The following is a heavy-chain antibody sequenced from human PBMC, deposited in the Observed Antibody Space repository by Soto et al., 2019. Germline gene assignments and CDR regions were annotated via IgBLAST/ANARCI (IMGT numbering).Heavy chain of an antibody. CDR3: ATSNWFDP. CDR1: GGSISSRGYY. V-gene: IGHV4-39*01. CDR2: IYYSGST. Sequence: QLQLQESVPGLVKPSETLSLTYTVSGGSISSRGYYWGWIRQPPGKGLEWIGTIYYSGSTYYNPSLKSRVTISVDTSKNQFSLKLSSVTAADTAVYYCATSNWFDPWGQGTLVTVSS. J-gene: IGHJ5*02.